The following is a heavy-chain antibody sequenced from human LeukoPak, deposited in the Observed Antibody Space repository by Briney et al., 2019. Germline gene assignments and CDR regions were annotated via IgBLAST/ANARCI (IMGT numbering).Heavy chain of an antibody. J-gene: IGHJ6*02. CDR3: ARTPKLKALSGSYSPSLLDYYYYGMDV. CDR2: IYYSGST. D-gene: IGHD3-10*01. V-gene: IGHV4-39*07. Sequence: SETLSLTCTVSGGSISSSSYYWGWIRQPPGKGLEWIGSIYYSGSTYYNPSLKSRVTISVDTSKNQFSLKLSSVTAADTAVYYCARTPKLKALSGSYSPSLLDYYYYGMDVWGQGTTVTVSS. CDR1: GGSISSSSYY.